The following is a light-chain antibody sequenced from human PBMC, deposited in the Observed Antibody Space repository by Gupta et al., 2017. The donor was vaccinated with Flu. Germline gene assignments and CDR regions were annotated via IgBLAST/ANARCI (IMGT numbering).Light chain of an antibody. CDR1: QSISSW. J-gene: IGKJ2*01. Sequence: DIQMTQSPSTLSASVGDRVTITCRASQSISSWLAWYQQKPGKAPKLLIYKASSLDSGVPSRFSGSGSGTEFTLTISSLQPDDFATYYCQQEDGWPYTFGQGTKLEIK. CDR2: KAS. CDR3: QQEDGWPYT. V-gene: IGKV1-5*03.